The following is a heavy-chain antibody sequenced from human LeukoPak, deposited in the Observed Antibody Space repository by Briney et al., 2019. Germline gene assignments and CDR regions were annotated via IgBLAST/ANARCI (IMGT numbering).Heavy chain of an antibody. Sequence: GGSLRLSCAASGFTFSSYWMYWVRQAPGKGLVWVSRINSDGSTTSYADSVKGRFTISRDNAKNTLYLQMNSLRAEDTAVYYCVRRYCSSSSCTLDSWGQGTLVTVSS. CDR3: VRRYCSSSSCTLDS. D-gene: IGHD2-15*01. CDR2: INSDGSTT. CDR1: GFTFSSYW. J-gene: IGHJ4*02. V-gene: IGHV3-74*01.